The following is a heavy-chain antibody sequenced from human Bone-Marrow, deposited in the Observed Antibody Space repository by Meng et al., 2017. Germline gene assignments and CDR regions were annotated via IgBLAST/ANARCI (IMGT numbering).Heavy chain of an antibody. CDR1: GFTFSDHC. V-gene: IGHV3-72*01. D-gene: IGHD3-10*01. J-gene: IGHJ5*02. CDR2: SRNKADRYTT. CDR3: AKDKGRPITMVRGVISLALRQPNWFDP. Sequence: GESLKISCEGSGFTFSDHCMDWVRQAPGKGFEWVGRSRNKADRYTTEYAASVKGRFTISREESKNLLYLQMSSLKTEDTAVYYCAKDKGRPITMVRGVISLALRQPNWFDPWGQGTLVTVSS.